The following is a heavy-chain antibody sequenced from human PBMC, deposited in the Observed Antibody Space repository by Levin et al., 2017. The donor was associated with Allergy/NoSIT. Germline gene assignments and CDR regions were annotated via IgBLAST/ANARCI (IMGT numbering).Heavy chain of an antibody. Sequence: SQTLSLTCTVSAYSISSDFYRGWIRQPPGKGLEWIGTIYHSGSTYYNPSLKSRVTVSVDTSKNQFSLKLSSVTAADTAVYYCARVDPCSGPTCYTDWFFDLWGRGTLVTVSS. J-gene: IGHJ2*01. CDR1: AYSISSDFY. CDR2: IYHSGST. D-gene: IGHD2-2*02. CDR3: ARVDPCSGPTCYTDWFFDL. V-gene: IGHV4-38-2*02.